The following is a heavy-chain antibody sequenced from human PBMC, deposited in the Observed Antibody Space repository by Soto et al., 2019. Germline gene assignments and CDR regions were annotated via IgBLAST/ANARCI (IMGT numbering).Heavy chain of an antibody. V-gene: IGHV1-18*01. CDR1: GYTFTHYG. Sequence: QVQLVQSGTEVKKPGASVKVSCMASGYTFTHYGVAWVRQAPGQGLVWMGWLSPYTGHTIYSQNLQGRVTMTTDTSTSTISMELRSLRSDDTAMYYWASRSGFSVAVDTWGQGTRVTGSS. CDR2: LSPYTGHT. D-gene: IGHD3-10*01. J-gene: IGHJ3*02. CDR3: ASRSGFSVAVDT.